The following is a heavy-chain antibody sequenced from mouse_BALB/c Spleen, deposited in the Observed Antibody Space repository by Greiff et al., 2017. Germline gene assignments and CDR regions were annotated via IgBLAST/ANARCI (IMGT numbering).Heavy chain of an antibody. CDR2: ISSGGGST. D-gene: IGHD1-1*01. Sequence: EVKLVESGGGLVKPGGSLKLSCAASGFAFSSYDMSWVRQTPEKRLEWVAYISSGGGSTYYPDTVKGRFTISRDNAKNTLYLQMSSLKSEDTAMYYCARRGARGYGSSYFDDWGQGTTLTVSS. J-gene: IGHJ2*01. CDR3: ARRGARGYGSSYFDD. V-gene: IGHV5-12-1*01. CDR1: GFAFSSYD.